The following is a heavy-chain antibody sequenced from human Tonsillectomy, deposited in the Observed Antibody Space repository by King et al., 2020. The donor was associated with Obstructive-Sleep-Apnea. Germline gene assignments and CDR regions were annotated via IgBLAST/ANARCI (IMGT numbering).Heavy chain of an antibody. CDR3: AKDISVVTTLVLQVGFHS. CDR2: ISWNSGSI. D-gene: IGHD5-18*01. V-gene: IGHV3-9*01. CDR1: GFIFDDYA. J-gene: IGHJ4*02. Sequence: QLVQSGGGLVQPGRSLRLSCVASGFIFDDYAMHWVRQAPGKGLEWVSGISWNSGSIDYADSVKGRFTISRDNAKNSLYLQMNSLRAEDTALYYCAKDISVVTTLVLQVGFHSWGQGTLGTVSS.